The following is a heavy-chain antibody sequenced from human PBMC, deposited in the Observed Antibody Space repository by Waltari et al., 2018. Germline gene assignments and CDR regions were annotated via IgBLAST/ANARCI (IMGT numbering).Heavy chain of an antibody. V-gene: IGHV4-38-2*01. CDR2: IYHSGST. CDR3: ARGVQGDSYGMDV. D-gene: IGHD1-26*01. Sequence: QVQLQESGPGLVKPSETLSLTCAVSGYSISSGSYWGWIRQPPGKGLEWIGSIYHSGSTYYNPSLKSRVTISVDTSKNQFSLKLSSVTAADTAVYYCARGVQGDSYGMDVWGQGTTVTVSS. J-gene: IGHJ6*02. CDR1: GYSISSGSY.